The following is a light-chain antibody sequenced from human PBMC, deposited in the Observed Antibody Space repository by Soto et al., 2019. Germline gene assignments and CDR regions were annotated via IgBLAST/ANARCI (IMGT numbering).Light chain of an antibody. Sequence: DIQMTQSPSFLSASVGDRVTISCRASQSINTYLNWYQHKPGKAPKLLIYGTSDLQSGVPSRFSGGGSGTDFTLTISSLQPEDFATYYRQQSFSTLLITFGQGTRLEFK. V-gene: IGKV1-39*01. CDR3: QQSFSTLLIT. J-gene: IGKJ5*01. CDR2: GTS. CDR1: QSINTY.